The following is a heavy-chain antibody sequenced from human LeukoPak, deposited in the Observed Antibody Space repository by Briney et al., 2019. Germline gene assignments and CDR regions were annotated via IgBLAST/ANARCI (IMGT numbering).Heavy chain of an antibody. J-gene: IGHJ6*02. V-gene: IGHV5-51*01. CDR3: ARHRGGDSDVYMDV. D-gene: IGHD2-21*01. CDR2: VYAGDSDA. CDR1: GYTFTSYW. Sequence: GESLKISCKASGYTFTSYWIGWVRQMPGKGLEWMGIVYAGDSDARYSLSFQGQVTISADKSISTAYLQWNSLKASDTAMYYCARHRGGDSDVYMDVWGQGTTVTVSS.